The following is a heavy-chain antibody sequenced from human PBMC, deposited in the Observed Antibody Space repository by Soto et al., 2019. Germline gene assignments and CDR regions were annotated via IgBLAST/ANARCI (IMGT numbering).Heavy chain of an antibody. D-gene: IGHD1-26*01. CDR3: ARTTGGAKGTYYYYYGMDV. CDR1: GGSISSYY. J-gene: IGHJ6*02. V-gene: IGHV4-59*01. Sequence: SETLSLTCTVSGGSISSYYWSWIRQPPGKGLEWIGYIYYSGSTNYNPSLKSRVTISVDTSKNQFSLKLSSVTAADTAVYYCARTTGGAKGTYYYYYGMDVWGQGTKVTVSS. CDR2: IYYSGST.